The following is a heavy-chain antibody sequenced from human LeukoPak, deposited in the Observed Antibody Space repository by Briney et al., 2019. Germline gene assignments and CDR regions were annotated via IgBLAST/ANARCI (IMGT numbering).Heavy chain of an antibody. D-gene: IGHD1-26*01. CDR2: ISYDGSNE. V-gene: IGHV3-30*04. J-gene: IGHJ4*02. CDR1: GFTFRNYM. Sequence: GGSLRLSCAASGFTFRNYMMHWVRQAPGKGLERVALISYDGSNEYYADSVKGRFTISRDNSKNMLYLQMNSLRAEDTAVYYCASDWEWELLGYSCNYWGQGTLVTVSS. CDR3: ASDWEWELLGYSCNY.